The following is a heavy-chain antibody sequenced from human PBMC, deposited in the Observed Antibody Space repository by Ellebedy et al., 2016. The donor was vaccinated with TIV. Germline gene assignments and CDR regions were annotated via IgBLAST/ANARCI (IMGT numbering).Heavy chain of an antibody. D-gene: IGHD4-17*01. Sequence: GESLKISCAASGFTFSSYSMNWVRQAPGKGLEWVSAISSSSTYTFYADSLKGRLTIYRDNAEESLYLQINSLRPEDTAVYYCARGGRGDYGIDYWGQGTLVIVSS. CDR3: ARGGRGDYGIDY. CDR2: ISSSSTYT. CDR1: GFTFSSYS. V-gene: IGHV3-21*01. J-gene: IGHJ4*02.